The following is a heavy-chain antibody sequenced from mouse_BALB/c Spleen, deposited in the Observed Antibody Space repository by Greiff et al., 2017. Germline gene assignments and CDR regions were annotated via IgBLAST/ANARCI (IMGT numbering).Heavy chain of an antibody. CDR3: VREGDAMDY. Sequence: GGGLVQPKGSLKLSCAASGFTFNTYAMHWVCQAPGKGLEWVARIRSKSNNYATYYADSVKDRFTISRDDSQSMLYLQMNNLKTEDTAMYYCVREGDAMDYWGQGTSVTVSS. J-gene: IGHJ4*01. CDR2: IRSKSNNYAT. V-gene: IGHV10-3*03. CDR1: GFTFNTYA.